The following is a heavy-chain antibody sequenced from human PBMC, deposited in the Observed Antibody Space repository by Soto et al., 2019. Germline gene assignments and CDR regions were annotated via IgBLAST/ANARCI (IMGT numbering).Heavy chain of an antibody. J-gene: IGHJ4*02. CDR2: ISSSSSTI. Sequence: GGSLRLSCAASGFTFSSYSMNWVRQAPGKGLEWVSYISSSSSTIYYADSVKGRFTISRDNAKNSLYLQMNSLRAEDTAVYYCARREPLSGYQLDYWGQGTLVPVSS. CDR1: GFTFSSYS. V-gene: IGHV3-48*01. D-gene: IGHD5-12*01. CDR3: ARREPLSGYQLDY.